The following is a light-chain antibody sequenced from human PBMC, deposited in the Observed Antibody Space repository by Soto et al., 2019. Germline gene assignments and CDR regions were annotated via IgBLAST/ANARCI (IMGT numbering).Light chain of an antibody. CDR2: GAS. Sequence: EIVLTQSPGTLSLSRGERATLSCRASQSVRSSHLAWYQQKPGQAPRLLIYGASSRAAGIPDRFSGSASGTDFTLTISRLEPEDFAVYYCQQYDSSPLTFGGGTKVEIK. CDR3: QQYDSSPLT. V-gene: IGKV3-20*01. J-gene: IGKJ4*01. CDR1: QSVRSSH.